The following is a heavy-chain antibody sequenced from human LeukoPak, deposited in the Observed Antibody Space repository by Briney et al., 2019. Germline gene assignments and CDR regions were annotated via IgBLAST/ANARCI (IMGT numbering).Heavy chain of an antibody. J-gene: IGHJ4*02. CDR2: ISSSSSYI. CDR3: ARRGDYDFWSGPTKLDY. CDR1: GFTFSSYS. D-gene: IGHD3-3*01. Sequence: GGSLRLSCAASGFTFSSYSMDWVRQAPGKGLEWVSSISSSSSYIYYADSVKGRFTISRDNAKNSLYLQMNSLRAEDTAVYYCARRGDYDFWSGPTKLDYWGQGTLVTVSS. V-gene: IGHV3-21*01.